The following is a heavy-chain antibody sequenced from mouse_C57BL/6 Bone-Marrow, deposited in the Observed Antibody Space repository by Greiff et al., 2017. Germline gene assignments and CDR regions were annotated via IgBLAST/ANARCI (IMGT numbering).Heavy chain of an antibody. CDR1: GYTFTSYW. J-gene: IGHJ2*01. CDR2: IYPGSGST. CDR3: AYYYGSSYYFDY. D-gene: IGHD1-1*01. V-gene: IGHV1-55*01. Sequence: QVQLKQPGAELVKPGASVKMSCKASGYTFTSYWITWVKQRPGQGLEWIGDIYPGSGSTNYNEKFKSKATLTVDTSSSTAYMQRSSLTSEDSAVYYCAYYYGSSYYFDYWGQGTTLTVSS.